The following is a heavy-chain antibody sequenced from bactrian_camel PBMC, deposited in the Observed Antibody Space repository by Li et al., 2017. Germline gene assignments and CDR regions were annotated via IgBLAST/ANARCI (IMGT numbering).Heavy chain of an antibody. CDR2: IDRSGRT. J-gene: IGHJ4*01. CDR1: GYTSSNVC. CDR3: AAATVPAQFCRPTPQTFVY. Sequence: QVQLVESGGGSVQAGGSRRLSCVVSGYTSSNVCVAWIRQAPAKEREGVASIDRSGRTTYAESVKGRFTLSRDNAKNTMYLEMSDLKPEDTATYYCAAATVPAQFCRPTPQTFVYWGQGTQVTVS. D-gene: IGHD3*01. V-gene: IGHV3S1*01.